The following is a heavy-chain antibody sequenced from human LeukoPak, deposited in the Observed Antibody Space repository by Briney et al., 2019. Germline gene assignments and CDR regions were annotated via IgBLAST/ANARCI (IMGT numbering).Heavy chain of an antibody. CDR2: VNQDESQK. CDR1: GVTVSSNW. V-gene: IGHV3-7*01. CDR3: ARANYDI. Sequence: GGSLRLSCAASGVTVSSNWMSWVRQAPGKGLEWGANVNQDESQKYYVDSVKGRFTISKDNAKNSLNLQMNSLRAEDTGVYYCARANYDIRGQGTLVTVSS. J-gene: IGHJ4*02. D-gene: IGHD3-9*01.